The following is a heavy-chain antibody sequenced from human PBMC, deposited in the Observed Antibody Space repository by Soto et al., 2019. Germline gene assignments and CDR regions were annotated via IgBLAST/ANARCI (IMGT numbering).Heavy chain of an antibody. Sequence: QVQLQESGPGLVKPSETLSLTCTVSGASISSYYWSWIRQPPGKGLEWIGYMYYSGSTNYNPSLKSRVTILVDTSKNQFSLGLSSVTAADTAVYYCARHGGHYGSGEPYDYYGMDVWGQGTTVTVSS. J-gene: IGHJ6*02. CDR3: ARHGGHYGSGEPYDYYGMDV. CDR1: GASISSYY. CDR2: MYYSGST. V-gene: IGHV4-59*08. D-gene: IGHD3-10*01.